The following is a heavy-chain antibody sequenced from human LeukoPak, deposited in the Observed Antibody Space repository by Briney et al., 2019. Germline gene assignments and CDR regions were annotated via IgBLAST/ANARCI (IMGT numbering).Heavy chain of an antibody. CDR2: IYYSGST. J-gene: IGHJ4*02. D-gene: IGHD4-17*01. Sequence: PSETLSLICTVSGDSISSYYWSWIRQPPGKGLEWIGYIYYSGSTNYNPSLKSRVTISVDTSKNQFSLKLSSVTAADTAVYYCARGFSPDYGDYSFDYWGQGTLVTVSS. V-gene: IGHV4-59*01. CDR1: GDSISSYY. CDR3: ARGFSPDYGDYSFDY.